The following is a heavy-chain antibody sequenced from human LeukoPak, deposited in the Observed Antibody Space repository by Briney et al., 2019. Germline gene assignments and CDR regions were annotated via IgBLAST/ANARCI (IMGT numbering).Heavy chain of an antibody. CDR2: INHSGST. Sequence: SEALSLTCAVCGGSFSGYYWSWIRQPPGKGLEWIGEINHSGSTNYNPSLKSRVTISVDTSKNQFSLKLSSVTAADTAVYYCASTRRAVAGPKSIDYWGQGTLVTVSS. V-gene: IGHV4-34*01. D-gene: IGHD6-19*01. CDR3: ASTRRAVAGPKSIDY. J-gene: IGHJ4*02. CDR1: GGSFSGYY.